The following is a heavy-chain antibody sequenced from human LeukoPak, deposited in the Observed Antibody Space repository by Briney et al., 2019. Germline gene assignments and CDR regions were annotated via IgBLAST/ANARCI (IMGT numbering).Heavy chain of an antibody. D-gene: IGHD5/OR15-5a*01. CDR2: IIPIFGTA. Sequence: SVKVSCKASGGTFSSYAISWVRQAPGRGLEWMGGIIPIFGTADYAQKFQGRVTITADESTSTAYMELSSLRSEDTAVYYCARVSSIYSNWFDPWGQGTLVTVSS. CDR3: ARVSSIYSNWFDP. V-gene: IGHV1-69*13. J-gene: IGHJ5*02. CDR1: GGTFSSYA.